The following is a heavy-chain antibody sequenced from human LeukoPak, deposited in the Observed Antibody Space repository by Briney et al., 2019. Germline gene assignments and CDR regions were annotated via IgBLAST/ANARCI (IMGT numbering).Heavy chain of an antibody. Sequence: ASVKVSCKASGYTFTGYYMHWVRQAPGQRLEWMGWINPNSGGTNYAHKFQGRVTMTRDTSITTAYMDLSSLRSDDTALYYCAREYCSGGSCYQGFDYWGQGALVTVSS. CDR2: INPNSGGT. J-gene: IGHJ4*02. CDR3: AREYCSGGSCYQGFDY. D-gene: IGHD2-15*01. CDR1: GYTFTGYY. V-gene: IGHV1-2*02.